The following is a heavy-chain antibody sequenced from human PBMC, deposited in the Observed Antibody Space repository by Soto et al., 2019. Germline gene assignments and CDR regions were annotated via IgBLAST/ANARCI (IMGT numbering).Heavy chain of an antibody. D-gene: IGHD5-12*01. CDR2: IIPILGMA. CDR1: GGTFSSYT. Sequence: QVQLVQSGAEVKKPGSSVKVSCKASGGTFSSYTISWVRQAPGQGLEWMGRIIPILGMANYAQKFQGRVTITADKSTSTAYMELSSLRSEDTAVYYCARGRGYSGYDPFDYWGQGTLVTVSS. CDR3: ARGRGYSGYDPFDY. V-gene: IGHV1-69*02. J-gene: IGHJ4*02.